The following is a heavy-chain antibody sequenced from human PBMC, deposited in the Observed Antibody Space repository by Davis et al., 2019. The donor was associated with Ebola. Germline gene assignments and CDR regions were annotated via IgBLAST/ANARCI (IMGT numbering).Heavy chain of an antibody. V-gene: IGHV3-33*01. Sequence: PGGSLRLSCAASGFTFSSYGMHWVRQAPGKGLEWVAVIWYDGSNKYYADSVKGRFTISRDNSKNTLYLQMNSLRAEDTAVYYCARAYCGSYCYWYFDLWGRGTLVTVSS. J-gene: IGHJ2*01. D-gene: IGHD1-26*01. CDR2: IWYDGSNK. CDR1: GFTFSSYG. CDR3: ARAYCGSYCYWYFDL.